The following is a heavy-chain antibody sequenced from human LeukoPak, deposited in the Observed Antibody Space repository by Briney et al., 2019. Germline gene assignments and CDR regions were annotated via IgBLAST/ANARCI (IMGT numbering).Heavy chain of an antibody. V-gene: IGHV3-23*01. D-gene: IGHD3-22*01. CDR1: GFIFSSHG. Sequence: GGSLRLSCAASGFIFSSHGMNWVRQAPGKGLEWVSGISPSGDITYYADSVKGRFTISRDNSKNTLYLQMNSLRAEDTAVYYCAKDFSNYYDSSGYYPLDYWGQGTLVTVSS. J-gene: IGHJ4*02. CDR3: AKDFSNYYDSSGYYPLDY. CDR2: ISPSGDIT.